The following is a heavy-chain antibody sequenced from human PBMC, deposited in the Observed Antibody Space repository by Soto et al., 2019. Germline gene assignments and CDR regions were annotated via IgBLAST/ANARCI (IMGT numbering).Heavy chain of an antibody. V-gene: IGHV3-23*01. CDR3: ARSDDFWSGGDY. D-gene: IGHD3-3*01. CDR2: ISGSGGST. J-gene: IGHJ4*02. Sequence: GGSLRLSCAASGFTFSSYAMSWVRQAPGKGLEWVSAISGSGGSTYYADSVKGRFTISRDNSKNTLYLQMNSLRAEDTAVYYCARSDDFWSGGDYWGQGTLVTVSS. CDR1: GFTFSSYA.